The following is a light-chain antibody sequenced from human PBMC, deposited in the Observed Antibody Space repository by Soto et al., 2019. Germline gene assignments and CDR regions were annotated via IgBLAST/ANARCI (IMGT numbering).Light chain of an antibody. CDR1: ASAVGAYDY. V-gene: IGLV2-14*01. J-gene: IGLJ1*01. CDR2: EVR. CDR3: SSSTSSSTLV. Sequence: QSALTKPASVSGSPGQSITISCTGSASAVGAYDYVSWYQHHPGKPPKLLIFEVRDRPSGVSNRFSGSKSGNTASLTISGLQPEDEADYFCSSSTSSSTLVFGTVTKVTVL.